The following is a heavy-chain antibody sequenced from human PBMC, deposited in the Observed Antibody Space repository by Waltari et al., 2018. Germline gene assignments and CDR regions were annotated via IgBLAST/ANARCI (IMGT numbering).Heavy chain of an antibody. CDR3: ATLSAEDYYDSSGYGPDY. CDR1: GYTFTDYY. J-gene: IGHJ4*02. CDR2: VDTEDGET. D-gene: IGHD3-22*01. Sequence: EVQLVQSGAEVKKPGATVKISCKVSGYTFTDYYMHWVQQAPGTGLEWMGLVDTEDGETIYAEKFQGRVTITADTSTDTAYMELSSLRSEDTAVYYCATLSAEDYYDSSGYGPDYWGQGTLVTVSS. V-gene: IGHV1-69-2*01.